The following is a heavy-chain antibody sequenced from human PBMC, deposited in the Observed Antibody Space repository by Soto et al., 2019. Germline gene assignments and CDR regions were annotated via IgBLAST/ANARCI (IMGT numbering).Heavy chain of an antibody. Sequence: VQLVQSGDEVKKPGASVKVSCKASGYIFVNYGIAWVRQAPGQGLEWMGWISPYTGNTHSATKVQGRLTMTTDTXXSTAYMELGSLTSDDTAVYYCVMVDNYVTPTPQDVWGQGTTVTVSS. V-gene: IGHV1-18*01. CDR3: VMVDNYVTPTPQDV. D-gene: IGHD3-16*01. CDR1: GYIFVNYG. CDR2: ISPYTGNT. J-gene: IGHJ6*02.